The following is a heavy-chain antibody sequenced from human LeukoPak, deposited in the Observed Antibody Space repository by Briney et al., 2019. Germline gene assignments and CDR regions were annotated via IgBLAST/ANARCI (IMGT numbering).Heavy chain of an antibody. D-gene: IGHD1-26*01. CDR3: ARSGSYLEGLYYYGMDV. Sequence: SETLSLTCTVSGGSISSYYWSWIRQPPGKGLEWIGYIYYSGSTNYNPSLKSRVTMSVDASKNQFSLKLTSVTAADTAVYYCARSGSYLEGLYYYGMDVWGQGTTVTVSS. J-gene: IGHJ6*02. V-gene: IGHV4-59*12. CDR1: GGSISSYY. CDR2: IYYSGST.